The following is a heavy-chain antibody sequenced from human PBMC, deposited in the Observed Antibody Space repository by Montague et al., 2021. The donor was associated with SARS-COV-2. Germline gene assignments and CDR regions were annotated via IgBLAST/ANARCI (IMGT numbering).Heavy chain of an antibody. Sequence: SLRLSCAASGFTFSNYGMQWVRQAPGKGLEWVAVIWYDGSNKWYAESVKGRFTIARDNSKNTVNLQMNRLRAEDTALYYCARDRADRSGWQNTFDNWGQGTLVTVSS. J-gene: IGHJ4*02. CDR3: ARDRADRSGWQNTFDN. D-gene: IGHD6-25*01. CDR1: GFTFSNYG. CDR2: IWYDGSNK. V-gene: IGHV3-33*08.